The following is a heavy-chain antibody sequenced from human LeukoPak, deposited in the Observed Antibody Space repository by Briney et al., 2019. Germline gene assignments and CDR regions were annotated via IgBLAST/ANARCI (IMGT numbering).Heavy chain of an antibody. CDR1: GFTFDDYG. D-gene: IGHD5-18*01. V-gene: IGHV3-73*01. Sequence: GGSLRLSCAASGFTFDDYGMSWVRQASGKGLEWVGRIRSKANSYATAYAASVKGRFTISRDDSKNTAYLQMNSLKTEDTAVYYCTTLYSYGFDYWGQGTLVTVSS. CDR3: TTLYSYGFDY. J-gene: IGHJ4*02. CDR2: IRSKANSYAT.